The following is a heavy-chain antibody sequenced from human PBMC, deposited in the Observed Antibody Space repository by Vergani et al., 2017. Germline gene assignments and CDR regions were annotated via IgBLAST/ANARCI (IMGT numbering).Heavy chain of an antibody. CDR3: ARRGRMGILTGRFAHHGFDV. V-gene: IGHV4-38-2*02. CDR1: GQSINSGYF. J-gene: IGHJ5*01. CDR2: SFDGGSPF. Sequence: QVHLQESGPGLVKTSETLSLTCNVSGQSINSGYFWGWVRQPPGKGLEWIGTSFDGGSPFYYNPSLQSRAVISVDTSKNQFSLQLTSVTAADTAFSFCARRGRMGILTGRFAHHGFDVWGRGILVTVSS. D-gene: IGHD3-9*01.